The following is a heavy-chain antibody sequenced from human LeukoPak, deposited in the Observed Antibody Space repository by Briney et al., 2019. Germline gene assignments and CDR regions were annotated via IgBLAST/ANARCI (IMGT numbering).Heavy chain of an antibody. CDR2: INWNGGST. CDR3: ARRMDFWSGFDRYYFDY. V-gene: IGHV3-20*04. D-gene: IGHD3-3*01. J-gene: IGHJ4*02. CDR1: GFIFSSYS. Sequence: SGGSLRLSCTASGFIFSSYSMSWVRQAPGKGLEWVSGINWNGGSTGYADSVKGRFTISRDNAKNSLYLQMNSLRAEDTALYYCARRMDFWSGFDRYYFDYWGQGTLVTVSS.